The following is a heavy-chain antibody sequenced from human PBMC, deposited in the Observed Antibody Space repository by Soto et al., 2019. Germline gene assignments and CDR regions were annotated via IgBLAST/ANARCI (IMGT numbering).Heavy chain of an antibody. CDR1: GGSISSYY. CDR3: ARHLSSWYFDY. CDR2: IYYSGST. D-gene: IGHD6-13*01. V-gene: IGHV4-59*08. Sequence: PSETLSLTCTVSGGSISSYYWRWIRQPPGKGLEWIGYIYYSGSTNYNPSLKSRVTISVDTSKNQFSLKLSSVTAADTAVYYCARHLSSWYFDYWGQGTQVTVSS. J-gene: IGHJ4*02.